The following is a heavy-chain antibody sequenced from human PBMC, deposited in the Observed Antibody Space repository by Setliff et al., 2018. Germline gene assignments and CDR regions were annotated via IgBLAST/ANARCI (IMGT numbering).Heavy chain of an antibody. D-gene: IGHD3-10*01. Sequence: PSETLSLTCTVSGGSISSYYWSWIRQPAGKGLQWIGRINTSGSTKYNPSLKSRVTMSVDTSKNQFSLKLSAVTAADTDVYYCARDVGGEGYFDSWGQGTLVTVSS. V-gene: IGHV4-4*07. CDR1: GGSISSYY. CDR2: INTSGST. J-gene: IGHJ4*02. CDR3: ARDVGGEGYFDS.